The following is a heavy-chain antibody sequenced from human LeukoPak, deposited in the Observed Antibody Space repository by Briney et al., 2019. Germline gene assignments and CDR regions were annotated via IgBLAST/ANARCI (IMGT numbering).Heavy chain of an antibody. CDR1: GGSISTYY. CDR3: ARGLYSFGSGGYYYDY. D-gene: IGHD3-22*01. J-gene: IGHJ4*02. CDR2: VYYSGST. V-gene: IGHV4-59*01. Sequence: PSETLSLTRTVSGGSISTYYWSWIRQTPGEGLEYIGYVYYSGSTNYNPSLKSRVSVSVDRSKNKFSLKLNSVTAADTAVYYCARGLYSFGSGGYYYDYWGQGTLVTVSS.